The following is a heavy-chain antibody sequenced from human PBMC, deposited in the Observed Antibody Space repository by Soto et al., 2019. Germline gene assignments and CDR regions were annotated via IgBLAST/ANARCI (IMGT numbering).Heavy chain of an antibody. CDR1: GYNFNIYW. J-gene: IGHJ4*02. D-gene: IGHD5-18*01. V-gene: IGHV5-51*01. CDR2: IYPGDFDT. CDR3: ARLLGYSYGHQEFFDY. Sequence: PGESLKISCMGSGYNFNIYWIGWVRQMPGKGLEWMGIIYPGDFDTRYSQSFQGHLTMSVDKSINTAYLQWSSLETSDTATYYCARLLGYSYGHQEFFDYWGQGTPVTVSS.